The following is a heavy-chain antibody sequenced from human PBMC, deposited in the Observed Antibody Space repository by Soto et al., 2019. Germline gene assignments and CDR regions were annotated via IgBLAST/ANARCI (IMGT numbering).Heavy chain of an antibody. V-gene: IGHV3-23*01. J-gene: IGHJ4*01. CDR1: GFTFSSYA. CDR2: ISGSGGST. D-gene: IGHD2-15*01. CDR3: ARGGSKGDIVVVVSATPFDY. Sequence: EVQLLESGGGLVQPGGSLRLSCAASGFTFSSYAMSWVRQAPGKGLEWVSAISGSGGSTYYADSVKGRFTISRDNSKNTLYLQMNSLRAEDTAVYYYARGGSKGDIVVVVSATPFDYWGQGTLVTVSS.